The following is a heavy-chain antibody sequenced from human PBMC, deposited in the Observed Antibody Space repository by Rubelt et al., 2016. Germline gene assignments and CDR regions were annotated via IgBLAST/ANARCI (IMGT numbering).Heavy chain of an antibody. CDR3: AVTTLSISDY. D-gene: IGHD4-17*01. Sequence: LEWVSSISSSSSYIYYADSVKGRFTISRDNAKNSLYLQRNSLRAEDTAVYYLAVTTLSISDYWGQGTLVTVSS. V-gene: IGHV3-21*01. J-gene: IGHJ4*02. CDR2: ISSSSSYI.